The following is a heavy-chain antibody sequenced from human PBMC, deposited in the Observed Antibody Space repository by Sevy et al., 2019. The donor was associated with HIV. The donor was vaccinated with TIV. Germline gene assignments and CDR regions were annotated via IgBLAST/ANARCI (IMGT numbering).Heavy chain of an antibody. CDR2: LSFGCGEI. Sequence: GGSLRLSCAASGFTFSKYSMSWVRQPPGKGLEWVSTLSFGCGEINYADSVKGRFTISRDNSKSSVYLQMNNLRPEDPGVYYCAREGCTKPHDYWGQGTLVTVSS. CDR1: GFTFSKYS. D-gene: IGHD2-8*01. CDR3: AREGCTKPHDY. V-gene: IGHV3-23*01. J-gene: IGHJ4*02.